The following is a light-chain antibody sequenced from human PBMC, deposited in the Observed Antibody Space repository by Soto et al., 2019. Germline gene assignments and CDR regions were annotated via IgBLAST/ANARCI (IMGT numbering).Light chain of an antibody. CDR1: SSDVVGYNY. J-gene: IGLJ1*01. CDR3: SSYTSSSNYV. Sequence: QSVLTQPASLSGSPGQSIAISCTGTSSDVVGYNYVSWYQQHPGKAPKLMVYDVSNRPSGVSNRFSGSKSGNTASLTISGLQAEDEDDYYCSSYTSSSNYVFGTGTQLTVL. CDR2: DVS. V-gene: IGLV2-14*01.